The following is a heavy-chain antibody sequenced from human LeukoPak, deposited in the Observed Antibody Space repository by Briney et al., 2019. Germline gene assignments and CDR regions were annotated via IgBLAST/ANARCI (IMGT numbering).Heavy chain of an antibody. CDR3: AREGCSSTSCYDP. D-gene: IGHD2-2*01. Sequence: PGGSLRLSCAASGFTFSSYEMNWVRQAPGKGLEWVSYISSSGSTIYYADSVKGRFTISRDNAKNSLYLQMNSLRAEDTAVYYCAREGCSSTSCYDPWGQGALVTVSS. V-gene: IGHV3-48*03. J-gene: IGHJ5*02. CDR1: GFTFSSYE. CDR2: ISSSGSTI.